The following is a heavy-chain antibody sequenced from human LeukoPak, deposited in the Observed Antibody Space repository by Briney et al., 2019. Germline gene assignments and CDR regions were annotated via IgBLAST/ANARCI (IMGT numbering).Heavy chain of an antibody. CDR3: ARGQYYYYMDV. CDR1: GNSFTSYY. Sequence: GASVKLSCTTSGNSFTSYYRHWVRQAPGQGLEWMGIINHSGNNKTYAQRSQGRLTMTRDTYKRTVYMELSSLRTEDKGVYYCARGQYYYYMDVWGKGTTVTVSS. J-gene: IGHJ6*03. CDR2: INHSGNNK. V-gene: IGHV1-46*01.